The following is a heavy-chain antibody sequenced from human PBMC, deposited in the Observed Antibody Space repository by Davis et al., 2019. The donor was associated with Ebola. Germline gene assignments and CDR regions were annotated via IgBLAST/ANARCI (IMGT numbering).Heavy chain of an antibody. CDR1: GGSFSGYY. D-gene: IGHD2-2*01. J-gene: IGHJ6*02. CDR3: ARHVVVPEYGMDV. V-gene: IGHV4-34*01. CDR2: INHSGST. Sequence: SETLSLTCAVYGGSFSGYYWSWIRQPPGKGLEWIGEINHSGSTNYNPSLKSRVTISVDTSKNQFSLKLSSVTAADTAVYYCARHVVVPEYGMDVWGQGTTVTVSS.